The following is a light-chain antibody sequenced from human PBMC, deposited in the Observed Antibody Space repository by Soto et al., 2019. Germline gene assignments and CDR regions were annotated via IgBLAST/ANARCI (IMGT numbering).Light chain of an antibody. CDR1: QSIRSW. J-gene: IGKJ5*01. CDR3: QQYHRSSIT. CDR2: DAS. V-gene: IGKV1-5*01. Sequence: DIQMTQSPSSLSASVGDRVTITCRASQSIRSWLAWYQQKPGKAPKLLIYDASSLERGGPSRFSGSGSGTDFTLTISSLQPEDFATYYCQQYHRSSITLGQGTRLEIK.